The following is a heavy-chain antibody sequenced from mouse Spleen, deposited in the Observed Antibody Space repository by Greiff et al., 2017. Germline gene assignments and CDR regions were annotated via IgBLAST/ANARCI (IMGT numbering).Heavy chain of an antibody. D-gene: IGHD2-1*01. Sequence: EVQLQQSGPELVKPGASVKISCKASGYTFTDYYMNWVKQSHGKSLEWIGDINPNNGGTSYNQKFKGKATLTVDKSSSTAYMELRSLTSEDSAVYYCARFGNYVYWGQGTLVTVSA. CDR3: ARFGNYVY. V-gene: IGHV1-26*01. CDR1: GYTFTDYY. CDR2: INPNNGGT. J-gene: IGHJ3*01.